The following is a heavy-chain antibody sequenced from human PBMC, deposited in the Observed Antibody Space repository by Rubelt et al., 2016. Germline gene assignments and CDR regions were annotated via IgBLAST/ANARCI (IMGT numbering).Heavy chain of an antibody. CDR2: ITSSGGST. CDR3: AARHGTQTYGAFDL. V-gene: IGHV1-46*01. CDR1: GHNFIGYH. D-gene: IGHD6-13*01. Sequence: QEQLVQSGAEVRKPGASVSISCKPSGHNFIGYHIHWVRQAPGQGLEWMGIITSSGGSTSYAQKFQGRVSLTRDTLELNSLRPEDTAVYFCAARHGTQTYGAFDLWGQGTKVTGSS. J-gene: IGHJ3*01.